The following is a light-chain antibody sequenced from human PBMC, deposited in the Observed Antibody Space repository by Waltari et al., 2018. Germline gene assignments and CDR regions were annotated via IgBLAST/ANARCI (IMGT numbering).Light chain of an antibody. CDR2: GAS. Sequence: EMVMTQSPATLSVSPGERATLSCRASQSLSSNLAWYQQKPGQAPRLLIYGASTRATGIPARFSGSGSGTEFTLTISSLQSEDFAVYYCQQYNDWPRVTFGGGTKVESK. CDR3: QQYNDWPRVT. J-gene: IGKJ4*01. CDR1: QSLSSN. V-gene: IGKV3-15*01.